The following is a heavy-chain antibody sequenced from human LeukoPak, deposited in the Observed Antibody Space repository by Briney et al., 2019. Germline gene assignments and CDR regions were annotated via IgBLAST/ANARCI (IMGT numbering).Heavy chain of an antibody. CDR3: ARLYSSSSGLRASDY. Sequence: GGSLRLSCAASGFTFSSYEMNWVRQAPGKGLEWVSYISSRDTTTYYADSVKGRFTISRDDAKNSLYLHMNSLRVEDTAVYYCARLYSSSSGLRASDYWGQGTLVTVSS. V-gene: IGHV3-48*03. CDR2: ISSRDTTT. J-gene: IGHJ4*02. D-gene: IGHD6-6*01. CDR1: GFTFSSYE.